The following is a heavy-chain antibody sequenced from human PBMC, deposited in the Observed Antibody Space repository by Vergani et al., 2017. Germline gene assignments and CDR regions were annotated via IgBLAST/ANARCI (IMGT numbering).Heavy chain of an antibody. J-gene: IGHJ1*01. D-gene: IGHD2-2*01. CDR3: ARDTGYCSSTSCPKLGYFQH. Sequence: QMQLVQSGPEVKKPGTSVKVSCKASGFTFTSSAVQWVRQARGQRLEWIGWIVVGSGNTNYAQKFQGRVTMTRDTPTSTVYMELRSLRSDDTAVYYCARDTGYCSSTSCPKLGYFQHWGQGTLVTVSS. CDR1: GFTFTSSA. V-gene: IGHV1-58*01. CDR2: IVVGSGNT.